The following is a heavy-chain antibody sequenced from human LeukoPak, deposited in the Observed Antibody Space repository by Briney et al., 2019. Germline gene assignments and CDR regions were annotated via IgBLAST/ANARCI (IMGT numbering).Heavy chain of an antibody. CDR3: AREYSGYDPPYFDY. Sequence: ASVKVSCKASGYTFTSYAMHWVRQAPGQRLEWMGWINAGNGNTKYSQKFQGRVTMTRDTSTSTVYMELSSLRSEDTAVYYCAREYSGYDPPYFDYWGQGTLVTVSS. CDR1: GYTFTSYA. CDR2: INAGNGNT. J-gene: IGHJ4*02. V-gene: IGHV1-3*01. D-gene: IGHD5-12*01.